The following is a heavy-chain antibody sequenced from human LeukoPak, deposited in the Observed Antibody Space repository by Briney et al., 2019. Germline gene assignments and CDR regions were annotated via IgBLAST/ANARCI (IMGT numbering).Heavy chain of an antibody. CDR3: AICDSSGYYNGWFDP. D-gene: IGHD3-22*01. CDR2: IIPILGIA. V-gene: IGHV1-69*04. Sequence: GASVKVSCKASGGTFSSYAISWVRQAPGQGLEWMGRIIPILGIANYAQKFQGRVTITADKSTSTAYMELSSLRSEDTAVYYCAICDSSGYYNGWFDPWGQGTLVTVSS. CDR1: GGTFSSYA. J-gene: IGHJ5*02.